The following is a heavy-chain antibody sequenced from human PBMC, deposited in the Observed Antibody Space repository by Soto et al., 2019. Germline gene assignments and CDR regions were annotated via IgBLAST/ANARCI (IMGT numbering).Heavy chain of an antibody. CDR2: INAGNGNT. J-gene: IGHJ3*02. V-gene: IGHV1-3*01. CDR3: AADRWVGATGLDAFDI. D-gene: IGHD1-26*01. CDR1: GYTFTSYA. Sequence: GASVKVACKASGYTFTSYAMHWVRQAPGQRLEWMGWINAGNGNTKYSQKFQGRVTITRDTSASTAYMELSSLRSEDTAVYYCAADRWVGATGLDAFDIWGQGTMVSVSS.